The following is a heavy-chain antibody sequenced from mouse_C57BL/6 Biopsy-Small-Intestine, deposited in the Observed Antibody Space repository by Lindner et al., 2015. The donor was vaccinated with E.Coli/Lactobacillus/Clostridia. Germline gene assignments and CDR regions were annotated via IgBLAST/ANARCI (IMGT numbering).Heavy chain of an antibody. D-gene: IGHD2-3*01. CDR2: IIPVFGTA. Sequence: SVKVSCKASGGSFDISSTSWVRQAPGQGLEWMGGIIPVFGTATYAQKFKGRVSITADKTTNTAYLELTSLRYEDTALYFCAGEIAVLGVVTNYFDPWGQGTLVTVSS. V-gene: IGHV1-79*01. J-gene: IGHJ4*01. CDR1: GGSFDISS. CDR3: AGEIAVLGVVTNYFDP.